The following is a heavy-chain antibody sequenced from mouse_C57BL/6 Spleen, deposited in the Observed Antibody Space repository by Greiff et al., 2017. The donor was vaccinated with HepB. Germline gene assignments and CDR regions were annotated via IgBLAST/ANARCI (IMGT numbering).Heavy chain of an antibody. CDR2: INPSTGGT. D-gene: IGHD6-2*01. Sequence: VHVKQSGPELVKPGASVKISCKASGYSFTGYYMNWVKQSPEKSLEWIGEINPSTGGTTYNQKFKAKATLTVDKSSSTAYMQLKSLTSEDSAVYYCARRSLGFDYWGQGTTLTVSS. J-gene: IGHJ2*01. V-gene: IGHV1-42*01. CDR1: GYSFTGYY. CDR3: ARRSLGFDY.